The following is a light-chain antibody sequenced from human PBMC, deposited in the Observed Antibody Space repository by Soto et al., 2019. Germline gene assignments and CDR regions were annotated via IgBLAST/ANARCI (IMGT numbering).Light chain of an antibody. Sequence: EIVMTQSPVPLFVSPGERATLSCRASQSVSSNLAWYQQKPGQAPRLLIYGASTRATGIPARFSGSGSGTDFTLIISSLQSEDSAIYYCQQYNDWPPYTFGPGTKLELK. CDR2: GAS. V-gene: IGKV3-15*01. CDR1: QSVSSN. CDR3: QQYNDWPPYT. J-gene: IGKJ2*01.